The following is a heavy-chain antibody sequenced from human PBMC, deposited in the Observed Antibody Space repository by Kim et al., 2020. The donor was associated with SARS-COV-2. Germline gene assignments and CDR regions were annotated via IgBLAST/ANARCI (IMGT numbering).Heavy chain of an antibody. CDR2: ISGSGGST. D-gene: IGHD3-10*01. Sequence: GGSLRLSCAASGFTFSSYAMSWVRQAPGKGLEWVSAISGSGGSTYYADSVKGRFTISRDNSKNTLYLQMNSLRAEDTAVYYCAKSAITMVRGVIITPYYFDYWGQGTLVTVSS. V-gene: IGHV3-23*01. J-gene: IGHJ4*02. CDR1: GFTFSSYA. CDR3: AKSAITMVRGVIITPYYFDY.